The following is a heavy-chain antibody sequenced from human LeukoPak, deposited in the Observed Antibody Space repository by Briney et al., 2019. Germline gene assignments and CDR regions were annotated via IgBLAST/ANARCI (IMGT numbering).Heavy chain of an antibody. V-gene: IGHV1-18*01. CDR1: GYTFNSYG. Sequence: ASVKVSCKATGYTFNSYGISWVRQAPGQGLEWMGWISAYNGHTKYAQKVQGRVTMTRDTSTSTAYMELRSLRSDDTAVYYCARDGHRRYHYDSSGREDAFDIWGQGTMVTVSS. CDR3: ARDGHRRYHYDSSGREDAFDI. J-gene: IGHJ3*02. D-gene: IGHD3-22*01. CDR2: ISAYNGHT.